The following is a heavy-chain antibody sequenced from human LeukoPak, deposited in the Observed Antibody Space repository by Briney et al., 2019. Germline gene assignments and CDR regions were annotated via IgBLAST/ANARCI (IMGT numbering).Heavy chain of an antibody. D-gene: IGHD2-15*01. CDR2: INSDGSTT. J-gene: IGHJ4*02. Sequence: GSLRLSCAASGFTFSSYWMHWVRQAPGKGLVWVSRINSDGSTTSYADSVKGRFTISRDNAENTLYLQMNSLRAEDTAVYHCARVRSGGTYYDYWGQGTLVTVSS. V-gene: IGHV3-74*01. CDR3: ARVRSGGTYYDY. CDR1: GFTFSSYW.